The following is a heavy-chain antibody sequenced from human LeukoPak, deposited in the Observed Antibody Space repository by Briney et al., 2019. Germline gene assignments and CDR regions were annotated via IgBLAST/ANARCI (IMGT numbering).Heavy chain of an antibody. J-gene: IGHJ5*02. V-gene: IGHV4-39*07. CDR3: ARGPVGYYGSGSYYAQFDP. Sequence: SETLSLTCTVSGGSISSGGYYWSWIRQPPGKGLEWIGEINHSGSTNYNPSLKSRVTISVDTSKNQFSLKLSSVTAADTAVYYCARGPVGYYGSGSYYAQFDPWGQGTLVTVSS. CDR2: INHSGST. CDR1: GGSISSGGYY. D-gene: IGHD3-10*01.